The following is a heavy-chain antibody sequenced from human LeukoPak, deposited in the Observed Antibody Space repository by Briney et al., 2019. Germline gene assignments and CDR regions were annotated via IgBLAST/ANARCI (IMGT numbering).Heavy chain of an antibody. J-gene: IGHJ4*02. CDR3: ARGTYFDSWSGPSYFDH. CDR2: IYQSGST. Sequence: PSETLSLTCAVSGGSISSGGYSWSWIRQPPGKGLEWIGYIYQSGSTYNNPSLKSRVTISVDRSKNQFSLKLTSVTAADTAVYYCARGTYFDSWSGPSYFDHWGQGTLVTVST. V-gene: IGHV4-30-2*01. CDR1: GGSISSGGYS. D-gene: IGHD3-3*01.